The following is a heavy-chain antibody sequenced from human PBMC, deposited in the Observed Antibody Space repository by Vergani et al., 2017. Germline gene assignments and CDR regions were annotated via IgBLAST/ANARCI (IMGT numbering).Heavy chain of an antibody. CDR2: IIPIFGTA. CDR3: ARVAPSNSEVTPTAFDV. V-gene: IGHV1-69*01. D-gene: IGHD1-1*01. Sequence: QVQLVQSGAEVKKPGSSVKVSCKASGGTFSSYAISWVRQAPGQGLEWMGGIIPIFGTANYAQKFQGRVTITADESTNTAYMELRSLRSDDTAVYFCARVAPSNSEVTPTAFDVWGQGTMVTVSS. J-gene: IGHJ3*01. CDR1: GGTFSSYA.